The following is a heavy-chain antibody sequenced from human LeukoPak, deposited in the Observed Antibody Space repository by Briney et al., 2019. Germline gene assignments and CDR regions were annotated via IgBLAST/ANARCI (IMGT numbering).Heavy chain of an antibody. CDR1: GFTFSNAW. Sequence: GGSLRLSCAAAGFTFSNAWMSWVRQAPGKGLEWVGRIKSKTDGGTTDYAAPVKGRFTISRDDSKNTLYLQMNSLKTEDTAVYYCTTEKSGIVVVPAAASNWFDPWGQGTLVTVSS. V-gene: IGHV3-15*01. J-gene: IGHJ5*02. CDR3: TTEKSGIVVVPAAASNWFDP. CDR2: IKSKTDGGTT. D-gene: IGHD2-2*01.